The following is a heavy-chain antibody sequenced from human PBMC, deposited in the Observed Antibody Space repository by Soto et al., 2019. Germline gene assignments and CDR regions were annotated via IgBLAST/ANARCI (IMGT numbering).Heavy chain of an antibody. J-gene: IGHJ4*02. Sequence: PGGSLILSCAASGFTFSNYWMHWVRQAPGKGLVWISRINDQGGSPTYADSVKGRFTISRDNAKNSLYLQMNSLRAEDTALYYCARGGSRGPFEFWGQGTQVTV. CDR1: GFTFSNYW. CDR3: ARGGSRGPFEF. D-gene: IGHD2-15*01. V-gene: IGHV3-74*01. CDR2: INDQGGSP.